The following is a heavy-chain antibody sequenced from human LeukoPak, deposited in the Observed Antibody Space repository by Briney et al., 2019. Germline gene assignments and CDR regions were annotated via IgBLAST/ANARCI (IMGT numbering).Heavy chain of an antibody. Sequence: SEALSLTCTVSGGSVSSYYWSWIRQPPGKGLEWIGYIYYSGSTNYNPSLKSRVTISVDTSKNQFSLKLSSVTAADTAVYYCARVLHDSSGYVSFDYWGQGTLVTVSS. CDR3: ARVLHDSSGYVSFDY. V-gene: IGHV4-59*02. D-gene: IGHD3-22*01. J-gene: IGHJ4*02. CDR2: IYYSGST. CDR1: GGSVSSYY.